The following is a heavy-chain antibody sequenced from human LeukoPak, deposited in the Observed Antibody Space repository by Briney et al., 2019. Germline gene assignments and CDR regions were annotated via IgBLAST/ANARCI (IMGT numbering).Heavy chain of an antibody. CDR2: IYHSGST. J-gene: IGHJ4*02. CDR3: ARRYCSSTSCQTHFDY. Sequence: PSGTLSLACAVSGGSISSSNWGSGVRQPPGEGLEWIGEIYHSGSTNYNPSLNSRVTMSVDKSKNQFSLKLSSVTAADTAVYYCARRYCSSTSCQTHFDYWGQGTLVTVSS. CDR1: GGSISSSNW. D-gene: IGHD2-2*01. V-gene: IGHV4-4*02.